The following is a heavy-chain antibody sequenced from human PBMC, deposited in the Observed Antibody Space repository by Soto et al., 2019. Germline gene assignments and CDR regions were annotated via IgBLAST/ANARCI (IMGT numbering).Heavy chain of an antibody. Sequence: SVKVSCKASGYTFTSYGISWVRQAPGQGLEWMGWISAYNGNTNYAQKLQGRVTMTTDTSTSTAYMKLRSLRSDDTAVYYCARTLMDYGGVIIRLHGIDYWGQGTPVTVSS. D-gene: IGHD3-3*01. CDR3: ARTLMDYGGVIIRLHGIDY. V-gene: IGHV1-18*01. J-gene: IGHJ4*01. CDR1: GYTFTSYG. CDR2: ISAYNGNT.